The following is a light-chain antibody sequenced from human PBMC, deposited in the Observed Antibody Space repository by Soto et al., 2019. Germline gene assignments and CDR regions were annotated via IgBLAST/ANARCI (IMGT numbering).Light chain of an antibody. CDR2: AAS. Sequence: DIQMTQSPSSVSASVGDRVTITCRASQGISSWLAWYQQKPGKAPKLLIYAASSLQSGVPSRFXXXXXXTDXTXXISXXQXXXXATYYCLQSDSFPHTFGQGTKLEIK. V-gene: IGKV1-12*01. CDR3: LQSDSFPHT. J-gene: IGKJ2*01. CDR1: QGISSW.